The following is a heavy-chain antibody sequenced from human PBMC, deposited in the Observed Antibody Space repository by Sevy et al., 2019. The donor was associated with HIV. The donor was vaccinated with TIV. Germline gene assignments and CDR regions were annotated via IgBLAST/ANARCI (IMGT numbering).Heavy chain of an antibody. Sequence: SETLSLTCSVSGGSISSYFWTWVRQSPGKGLEWIGNIYFTGNTDYSPALNSRVTLSLDTSKSQFSLTLKSVTAADTAIYFCARYSTTRPRVLDYWGQGTLVTVSS. CDR2: IYFTGNT. V-gene: IGHV4-59*01. CDR1: GGSISSYF. D-gene: IGHD1-1*01. J-gene: IGHJ4*02. CDR3: ARYSTTRPRVLDY.